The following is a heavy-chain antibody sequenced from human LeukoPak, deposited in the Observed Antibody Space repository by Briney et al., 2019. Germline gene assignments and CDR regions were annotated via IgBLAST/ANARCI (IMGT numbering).Heavy chain of an antibody. D-gene: IGHD3-9*01. J-gene: IGHJ5*02. V-gene: IGHV1-8*01. CDR3: ARGVDILTGSNWFDP. CDR2: MNPNSGNT. Sequence: ASVKVSCKASGYTFTSYDISWVRQATGQGLEWMGWMNPNSGNTGYAQKFQGRVTMTRSTSISTAYMELSSLRSEDTAVYYCARGVDILTGSNWFDPWGQGTLVTVSS. CDR1: GYTFTSYD.